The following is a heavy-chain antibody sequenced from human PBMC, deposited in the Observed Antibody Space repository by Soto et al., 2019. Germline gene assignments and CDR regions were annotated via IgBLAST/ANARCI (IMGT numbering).Heavy chain of an antibody. CDR2: INPDGSGK. CDR1: GFTFSTYW. V-gene: IGHV3-7*01. CDR3: ASARDYYFDY. J-gene: IGHJ4*02. Sequence: GSLRLSCGASGFTFSTYWMTWVRQAPGKGLEWVANINPDGSGKYYVDSLKGRFTISRDNAKNSLYLHMNSLRAEDTAMYYCASARDYYFDYWGQG. D-gene: IGHD3-10*01.